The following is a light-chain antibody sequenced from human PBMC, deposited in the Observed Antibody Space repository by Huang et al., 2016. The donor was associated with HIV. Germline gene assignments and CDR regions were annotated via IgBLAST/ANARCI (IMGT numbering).Light chain of an antibody. CDR2: AAS. J-gene: IGKJ1*01. V-gene: IGKV3-15*01. CDR3: QQYDNWPRT. Sequence: TQSPATLSVSPGERATLSCRASQSVSNNLAWYQQKPGQAPRLLIYAASTRATGIPARFSGSGSGTEFSLTISSLESEDFAVYHCQQYDNWPRTFGQGTKVEFK. CDR1: QSVSNN.